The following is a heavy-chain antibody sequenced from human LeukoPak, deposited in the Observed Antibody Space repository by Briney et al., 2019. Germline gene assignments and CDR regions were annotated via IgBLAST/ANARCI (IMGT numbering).Heavy chain of an antibody. Sequence: PGGSLRLSCTASGFTFNTHWMGWVRQAPGKGLEWVADIKEDGSDKYSVDSVKGRFTISRVNTKNSLYLHMDSLRAEDTAVYYCARDTYRFFDLWGRGTLVTVSS. CDR2: IKEDGSDK. J-gene: IGHJ2*01. CDR3: ARDTYRFFDL. V-gene: IGHV3-7*01. CDR1: GFTFNTHW.